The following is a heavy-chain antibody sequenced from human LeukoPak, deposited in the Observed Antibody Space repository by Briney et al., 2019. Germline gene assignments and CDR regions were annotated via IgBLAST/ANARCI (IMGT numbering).Heavy chain of an antibody. CDR1: GYTFTGYY. CDR3: ASIGSSFPLPFDY. Sequence: ASVKVSCKASGYTFTGYYMHWVRQAPGQGLEWMGWINPNSGGINYAQKFQGRVTMTRDTSISTAYMELSRLRSDDTAVYYCASIGSSFPLPFDYWGQGTLVAVSS. CDR2: INPNSGGI. V-gene: IGHV1-2*02. D-gene: IGHD6-6*01. J-gene: IGHJ4*02.